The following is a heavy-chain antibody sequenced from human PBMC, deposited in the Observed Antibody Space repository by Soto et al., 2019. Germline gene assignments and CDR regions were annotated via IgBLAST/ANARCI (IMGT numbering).Heavy chain of an antibody. CDR1: GFTFTSSA. V-gene: IGHV1-58*01. Sequence: QMQLVQSGPEVKKPGTSMKVSCKASGFTFTSSAVQWVRQARGQRLEWIGWIVVGSGNTNYAQKFQERVTITRDMSTSTAYMELSSLRSEDTAVYYCAASIAEDYYYYGMDVWGQGTTVTVSS. J-gene: IGHJ6*02. CDR2: IVVGSGNT. D-gene: IGHD6-13*01. CDR3: AASIAEDYYYYGMDV.